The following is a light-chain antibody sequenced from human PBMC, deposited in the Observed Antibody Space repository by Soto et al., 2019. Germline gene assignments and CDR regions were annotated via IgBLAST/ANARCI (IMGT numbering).Light chain of an antibody. J-gene: IGKJ2*01. CDR3: QQYNSYPYT. Sequence: PSTLSASVGDRVTITCRASQSISSWLAWYQQKPGKAPKLLIYKASSLESGVPSRFSGSGSGTEFTLTISSLQPDDFATYYCQQYNSYPYTFGQGTKVDIK. CDR2: KAS. CDR1: QSISSW. V-gene: IGKV1-5*03.